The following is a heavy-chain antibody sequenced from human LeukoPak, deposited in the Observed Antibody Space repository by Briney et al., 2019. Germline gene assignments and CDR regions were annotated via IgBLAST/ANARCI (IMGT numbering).Heavy chain of an antibody. CDR2: INHSGST. CDR1: GGSFSGYY. D-gene: IGHD4-17*01. J-gene: IGHJ5*02. Sequence: SETLSLTCAVYGGSFSGYYWSWIRQPPGKGLEWIGEINHSGSTNYNPSLKSRVTISVDTSKNQFSLKLSSVTAADTAVYYCARATTTETTSHSHEGSWFDPWGQSTLVTVSS. V-gene: IGHV4-34*01. CDR3: ARATTTETTSHSHEGSWFDP.